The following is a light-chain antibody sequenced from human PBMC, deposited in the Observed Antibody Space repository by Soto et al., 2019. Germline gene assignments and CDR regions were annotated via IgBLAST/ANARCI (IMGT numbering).Light chain of an antibody. CDR1: QSFSSSY. J-gene: IGKJ5*01. CDR2: GAS. Sequence: EIVLTQSPGTLSLSPGERATLSCRASQSFSSSYLAWYQQKPGQAPRLLIYGASSRATGIPDRFSGSGSGTDFPLTISRLEPEEFAVYYWQQYGTSLTFGQGTRREI. V-gene: IGKV3-20*01. CDR3: QQYGTSLT.